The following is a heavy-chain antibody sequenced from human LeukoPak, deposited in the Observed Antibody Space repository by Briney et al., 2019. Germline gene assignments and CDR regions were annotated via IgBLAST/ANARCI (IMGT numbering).Heavy chain of an antibody. V-gene: IGHV3-43*01. CDR1: GLSIGDNS. D-gene: IGHD2-15*01. CDR3: ARGPNRWWVVSRNWGMDV. J-gene: IGHJ6*02. CDR2: ISWDESTT. Sequence: GGSLRLSCAASGLSIGDNSMHWVRQAPGKGLEWVSFISWDESTTYYSDFVKGRFTVSRDSSKNSLHLQMNSLRTEDTALYYCARGPNRWWVVSRNWGMDVWGQGTTVTVSS.